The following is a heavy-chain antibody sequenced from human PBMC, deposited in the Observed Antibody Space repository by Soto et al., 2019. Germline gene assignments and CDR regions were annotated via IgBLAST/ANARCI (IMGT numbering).Heavy chain of an antibody. CDR1: GYTFTSYA. D-gene: IGHD6-13*01. J-gene: IGHJ6*03. CDR3: AADSSRHYYYYMDV. CDR2: INAGNGNT. V-gene: IGHV1-3*01. Sequence: ASVKVSCKASGYTFTSYAMHWVRQAPGQRLEWMGWINAGNGNTKYSQKFQGRVTITRDTSASTAYMELSSLRSEDTAVYYCAADSSRHYYYYMDVWGKGTTVTVSS.